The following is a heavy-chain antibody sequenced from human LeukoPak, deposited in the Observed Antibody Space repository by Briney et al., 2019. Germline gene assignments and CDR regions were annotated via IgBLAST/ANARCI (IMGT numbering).Heavy chain of an antibody. V-gene: IGHV4-61*02. J-gene: IGHJ3*02. CDR1: GGSISSGSYY. D-gene: IGHD2/OR15-2a*01. CDR2: IYTSGST. CDR3: ARCPFPLDAFDI. Sequence: SETVSLTCTVSGGSISSGSYYWSWIRQPAGKGLEWIGRIYTSGSTNYNPSLKCRVTISVDTSKNQFSLKLSSVTAADTAVYYCARCPFPLDAFDIWGQGTMVTVSS.